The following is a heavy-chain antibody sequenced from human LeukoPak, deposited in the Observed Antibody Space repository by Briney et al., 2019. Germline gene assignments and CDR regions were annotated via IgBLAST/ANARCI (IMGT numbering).Heavy chain of an antibody. J-gene: IGHJ6*03. D-gene: IGHD3-10*01. CDR3: ARAVDGSGSYYNALYYYYMDV. Sequence: SVKVSCKASGGTFSSYAISWVRQALGQGLEWMGRIIPIFGTANYAQKFQGRVTITTDESTSTAYMELSSLRSEDTAVYYCARAVDGSGSYYNALYYYYMDVWGKGTTVTVSS. V-gene: IGHV1-69*05. CDR1: GGTFSSYA. CDR2: IIPIFGTA.